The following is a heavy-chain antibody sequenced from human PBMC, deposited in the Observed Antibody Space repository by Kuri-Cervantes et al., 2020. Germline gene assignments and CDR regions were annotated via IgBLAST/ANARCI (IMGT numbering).Heavy chain of an antibody. V-gene: IGHV7-4-1*02. D-gene: IGHD6-19*01. CDR1: VYTFTSYA. J-gene: IGHJ4*02. Sequence: ASVKVSCKASVYTFTSYAMNWVRQAPGQGLEWMGWINTNTGNPTYAQGFTGRFVFSLDTSVSTAYLQISSLKAEDTAVYYCARGRRPRYSSVCDYWGQGTLVTVSS. CDR3: ARGRRPRYSSVCDY. CDR2: INTNTGNP.